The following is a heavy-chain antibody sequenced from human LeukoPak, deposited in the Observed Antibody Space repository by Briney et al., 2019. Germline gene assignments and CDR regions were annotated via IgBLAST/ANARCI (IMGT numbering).Heavy chain of an antibody. J-gene: IGHJ4*02. CDR1: GYSFSSYW. CDR3: XXAVSNFDY. V-gene: IGHV5-51*01. CDR2: VYPGDSET. Sequence: GESLKISCKGSGYSFSSYWIGWVRQMPGKGLEWMGIVYPGDSETRYSPSFQGQVTISADKSITTAYLQWSSLKASDTAMYDXXXAVSNFDYWGQGALVTVSS.